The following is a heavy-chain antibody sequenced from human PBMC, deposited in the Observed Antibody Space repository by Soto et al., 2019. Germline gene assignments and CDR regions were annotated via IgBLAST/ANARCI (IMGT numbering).Heavy chain of an antibody. CDR1: GGSISSGGYY. CDR3: ARDKGGYYDSSGYRVNYYGMDV. J-gene: IGHJ6*02. D-gene: IGHD3-22*01. CDR2: IYYSGST. V-gene: IGHV4-31*03. Sequence: SETLSLTCTVSGGSISSGGYYWSWIRQHPGKGLEWIGYIYYSGSTYYNPSLKSRVTISVDTSKNQFSLKLSSVTAADTAVYYCARDKGGYYDSSGYRVNYYGMDVWGQGTTVTVSS.